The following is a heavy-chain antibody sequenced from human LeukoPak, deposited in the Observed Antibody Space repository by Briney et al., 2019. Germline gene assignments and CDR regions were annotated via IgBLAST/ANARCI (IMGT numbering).Heavy chain of an antibody. Sequence: PSGTLSLTFAVSGDSMSSSNWWSWVRQPPGKGLEWIGEIYHTGNTNYSPSLKGRVTISADKSKNQFSLNVTSVTAADTAVYYCVRGGGSEVCDYWGQGTLVTVSS. J-gene: IGHJ4*02. CDR3: VRGGGSEVCDY. D-gene: IGHD5-12*01. V-gene: IGHV4-4*02. CDR1: GDSMSSSNW. CDR2: IYHTGNT.